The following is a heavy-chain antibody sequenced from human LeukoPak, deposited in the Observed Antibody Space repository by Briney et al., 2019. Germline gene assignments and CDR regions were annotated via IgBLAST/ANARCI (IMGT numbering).Heavy chain of an antibody. Sequence: GGSLRLSCAASGFTFSSYIMNWVRQAPGKGLEWVSSISSSSSYIYYADSVKGRFTISRDNAKNSLYLQMNSLRAEDTAVYYCARIADVGDAFDIWGQGTMVTVSS. CDR1: GFTFSSYI. D-gene: IGHD2-21*01. CDR2: ISSSSSYI. V-gene: IGHV3-21*01. CDR3: ARIADVGDAFDI. J-gene: IGHJ3*02.